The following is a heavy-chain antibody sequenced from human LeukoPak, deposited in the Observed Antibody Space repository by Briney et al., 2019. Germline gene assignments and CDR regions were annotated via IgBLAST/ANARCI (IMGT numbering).Heavy chain of an antibody. V-gene: IGHV3-23*01. CDR2: ISGSGGST. Sequence: QSGGSLRLSCAASGFTFSSYAMSWVRQAPGKGLEWVSAISGSGGSTYYADSVKGWFTISRDNSKNTLYLQMNSLRAEDTAVYYCAKLLGKRIAAAGTDYWGQGTLVTVSS. CDR3: AKLLGKRIAAAGTDY. D-gene: IGHD6-13*01. J-gene: IGHJ4*02. CDR1: GFTFSSYA.